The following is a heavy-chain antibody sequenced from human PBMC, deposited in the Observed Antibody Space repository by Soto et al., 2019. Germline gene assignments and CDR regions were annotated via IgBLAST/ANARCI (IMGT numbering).Heavy chain of an antibody. V-gene: IGHV3-64*02. CDR2: INTNGGAT. CDR3: ARLTTITQDFDY. Sequence: GGSLRLSCAASGFTFSNYAMHWVRQAPGKGLEFVSAINTNGGATYYADSVKDRFIISRDNSKNTLYLQMGSLRVEDMAVYYCARLTTITQDFDYWGQGTLVTVSS. CDR1: GFTFSNYA. D-gene: IGHD4-4*01. J-gene: IGHJ4*02.